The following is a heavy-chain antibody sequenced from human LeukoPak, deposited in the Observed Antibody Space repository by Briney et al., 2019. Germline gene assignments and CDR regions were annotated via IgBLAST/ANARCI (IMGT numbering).Heavy chain of an antibody. CDR1: GYTFTTYW. D-gene: IGHD6-13*01. CDR3: PKRAGVQWFAP. CDR2: IDPNASYS. Sequence: GESLKLSFKSSGYTFTTYWTIWVRQMPGKGLEWMGRIDPNASYSIYSSSFQGHVPISAAKSISTAYLQLCSLQASDTAMYHCPKRAGVQWFAPGGEGTPVTVSS. V-gene: IGHV5-10-1*01. J-gene: IGHJ5*02.